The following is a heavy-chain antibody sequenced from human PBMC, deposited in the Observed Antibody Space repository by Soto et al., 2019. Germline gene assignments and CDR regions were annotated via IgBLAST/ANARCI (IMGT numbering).Heavy chain of an antibody. CDR1: GFTFSSYE. D-gene: IGHD6-6*01. CDR2: ISSSGSTI. CDR3: ARDHCLVPEHTGDAFDI. Sequence: GGSLRLSCAASGFTFSSYEMNWVRQAPGKGLEWVSYISSSGSTIYYADSVKGRFTISRDNAKNSLYLQMNSLRAEDTAVYYCARDHCLVPEHTGDAFDIWGQGTMVTVSS. V-gene: IGHV3-48*03. J-gene: IGHJ3*02.